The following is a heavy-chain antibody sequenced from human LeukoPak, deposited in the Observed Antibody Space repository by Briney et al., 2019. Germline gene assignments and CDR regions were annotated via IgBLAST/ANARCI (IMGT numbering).Heavy chain of an antibody. Sequence: GGSLRLSCAAPGFTFSSYGMHWVRQAPGKGLEWVAFIRYDGSNKYYADSVKGRFTISRDNSKNTLYLQMNSLRAEDTAVYYCAKDMCSSTSCYRSNWFDPWGQGTLVTVSS. CDR3: AKDMCSSTSCYRSNWFDP. CDR1: GFTFSSYG. V-gene: IGHV3-30*02. CDR2: IRYDGSNK. D-gene: IGHD2-2*02. J-gene: IGHJ5*02.